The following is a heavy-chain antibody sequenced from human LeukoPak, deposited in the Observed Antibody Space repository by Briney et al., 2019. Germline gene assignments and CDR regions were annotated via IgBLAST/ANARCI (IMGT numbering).Heavy chain of an antibody. V-gene: IGHV4-4*07. CDR3: AREGGSSTTGLAFDI. CDR2: FYASGST. CDR1: GGSISSYY. Sequence: SETLSLTCTVSGGSISSYYWSWIRQPAGKGLEWIGRFYASGSTNYNPSLKSRVTMSVDTSKNQFSLKLNSVTAADTAVYYCAREGGSSTTGLAFDIWGQGTMVTVSS. J-gene: IGHJ3*02. D-gene: IGHD2-2*01.